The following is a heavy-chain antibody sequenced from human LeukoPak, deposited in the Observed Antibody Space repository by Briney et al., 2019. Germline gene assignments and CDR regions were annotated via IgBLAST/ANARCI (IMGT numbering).Heavy chain of an antibody. CDR2: VSGDGTTT. CDR3: TMFTSGWD. Sequence: GGSLRLSCAASGITLSRYWMHWVRQTPGKGLVWVSRVSGDGTTTNYADSVKGRFTISRDNAKNTMSLQMTSLRAEDTAVYYCTMFTSGWDWGQGTLVTVSS. CDR1: GITLSRYW. J-gene: IGHJ4*02. V-gene: IGHV3-74*01. D-gene: IGHD6-19*01.